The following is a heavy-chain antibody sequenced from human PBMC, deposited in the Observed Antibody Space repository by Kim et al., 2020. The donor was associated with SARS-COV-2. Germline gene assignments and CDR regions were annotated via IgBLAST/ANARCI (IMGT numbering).Heavy chain of an antibody. J-gene: IGHJ4*02. D-gene: IGHD6-13*01. CDR2: IYYSGST. V-gene: IGHV4-39*01. CDR1: GGSISSSSYY. Sequence: SETLSLTCTVSGGSISSSSYYWGWIRQPPGKGLEWIGSIYYSGSTYYNPSLKSRVTISVDTSKNQFSLKLSSVTAADTAVYYCARHLSSSWYSGPTDIDYWGQGTLVTVSS. CDR3: ARHLSSSWYSGPTDIDY.